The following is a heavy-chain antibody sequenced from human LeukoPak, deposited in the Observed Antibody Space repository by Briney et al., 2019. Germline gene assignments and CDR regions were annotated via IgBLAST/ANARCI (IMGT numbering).Heavy chain of an antibody. CDR3: ARARFCLY. CDR1: GFTLSSYE. CDR2: ITSSGSTI. D-gene: IGHD3-16*01. V-gene: IGHV3-48*03. Sequence: GGSLRLSCAASGFTLSSYEMNWVRQAPGKGLEWVSYITSSGSTIYYADSVKGRFTISRDNAQNSLYLQMNSLRAEDTAVYCCARARFCLYWGQGTLVTVSS. J-gene: IGHJ4*02.